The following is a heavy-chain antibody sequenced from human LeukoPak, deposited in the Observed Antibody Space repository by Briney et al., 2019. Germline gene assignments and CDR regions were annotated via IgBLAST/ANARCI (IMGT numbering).Heavy chain of an antibody. CDR1: GGTFSSYA. Sequence: ASVKVSCKASGGTFSSYAISWVRQAPGQGLEWMGRIIPILGIANYAQKFQGRVTITADKSTSTAYMELSSLRSEDTAVYYCARDRPDYVWGSYRYYYGMDVWGQGTTVTVSS. CDR2: IIPILGIA. D-gene: IGHD3-16*01. J-gene: IGHJ6*02. V-gene: IGHV1-69*04. CDR3: ARDRPDYVWGSYRYYYGMDV.